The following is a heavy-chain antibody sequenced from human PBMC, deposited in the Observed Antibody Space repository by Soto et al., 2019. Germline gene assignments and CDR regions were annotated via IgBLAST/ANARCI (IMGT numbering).Heavy chain of an antibody. D-gene: IGHD2-2*01. CDR1: GFTFINYA. Sequence: EVHLLESGGGFVQPGGSLRLSCAGSGFTFINYAMNWVRQAPGKGLEWVSSISGGGDAAFFPDSVRSRFTISRDNSKNTVTLQMNSLGVDDTAVYYCARKILGSTSRPNYWYFDLWGRGTLVTVSS. CDR3: ARKILGSTSRPNYWYFDL. V-gene: IGHV3-23*01. CDR2: ISGGGDAA. J-gene: IGHJ2*01.